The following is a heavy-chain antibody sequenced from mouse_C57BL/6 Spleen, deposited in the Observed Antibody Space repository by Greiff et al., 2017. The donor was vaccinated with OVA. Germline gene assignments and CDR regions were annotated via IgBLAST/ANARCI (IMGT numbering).Heavy chain of an antibody. D-gene: IGHD2-5*01. J-gene: IGHJ2*01. CDR2: IDPSDSYT. CDR1: GYTFTSYW. CDR3: ARGDYSNYY. V-gene: IGHV1-69*01. Sequence: QVQLQQPGAELVMPGASVKLSCKASGYTFTSYWMHWVKQRPGQGLEWIGEIDPSDSYTNYNQKFKGKSTLTVDKSSSTAYMQLSSLTSEDYAVYYCARGDYSNYYWGQGTTLTVSS.